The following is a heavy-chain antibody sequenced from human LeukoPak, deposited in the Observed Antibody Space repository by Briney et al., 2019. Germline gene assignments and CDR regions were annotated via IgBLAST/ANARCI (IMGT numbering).Heavy chain of an antibody. CDR3: ARGRDYYGSGSFVDV. CDR2: INPNSGNT. CDR1: GYTFSGYY. D-gene: IGHD3-10*01. V-gene: IGHV1-18*04. J-gene: IGHJ6*02. Sequence: ASVKVSCKASGYTFSGYYFHWVRQAPGQGLEWMGWINPNSGNTNYAQKLQGRVTMTTDTSTSTAYMELGSLRSDDTAVYYCARGRDYYGSGSFVDVWGQGTTVTVSS.